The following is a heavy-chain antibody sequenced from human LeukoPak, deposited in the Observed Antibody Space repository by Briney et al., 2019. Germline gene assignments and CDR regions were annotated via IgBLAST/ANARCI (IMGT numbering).Heavy chain of an antibody. Sequence: GGSLRLSCATSGFTFSSYAMHWVRQAPAKGLEWVAFIRKDGSNKYYADSVKGRFSISRDGSTNTVYLQMNGLRDDDTAVYHCAKSLNYTSSWFPFDSWGQGTLVTVSS. CDR2: IRKDGSNK. V-gene: IGHV3-30*02. D-gene: IGHD6-13*01. CDR1: GFTFSSYA. CDR3: AKSLNYTSSWFPFDS. J-gene: IGHJ4*02.